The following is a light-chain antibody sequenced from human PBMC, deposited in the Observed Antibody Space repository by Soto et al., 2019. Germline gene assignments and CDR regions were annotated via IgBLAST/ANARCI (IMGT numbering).Light chain of an antibody. Sequence: QSVLTQPPSVSGAPGQRVTISCTGSSSNIGAGYAVPWYQQLPGTDPKLLIYGNSNRPSGVPDRLSGSKSGTSASLAITGRQAEDEADYYCPSYDSSLSAKVFGGGTKLTVL. J-gene: IGLJ3*02. CDR1: SSNIGAGYA. CDR2: GNS. CDR3: PSYDSSLSAKV. V-gene: IGLV1-40*01.